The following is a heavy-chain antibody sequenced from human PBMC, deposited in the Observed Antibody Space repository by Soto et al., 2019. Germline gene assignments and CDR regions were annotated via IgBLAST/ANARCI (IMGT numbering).Heavy chain of an antibody. CDR1: GGSISSGGYY. CDR3: ARRYNRWGRFQFDY. J-gene: IGHJ4*02. Sequence: QVQLQESGPGLVKPSQTLSLTCSVSGGSISSGGYYWSWIRQHPGKGLEWIGYIYYGGTTYYNPSLKSRVTISIDTSKNQFSLKLSSVTAADTAVYYCARRYNRWGRFQFDYWGQGTLITVSS. V-gene: IGHV4-31*03. D-gene: IGHD1-20*01. CDR2: IYYGGTT.